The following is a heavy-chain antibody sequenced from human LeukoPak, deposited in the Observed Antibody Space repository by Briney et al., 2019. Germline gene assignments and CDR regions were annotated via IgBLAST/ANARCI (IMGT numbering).Heavy chain of an antibody. CDR3: ARDVYYMDV. CDR2: IYTSGST. CDR1: GGSISSGSYY. Sequence: SETLSLTCTVSGGSISSGSYYWSWIRQPAGTGLEWIGRIYTSGSTNYNPSLKSRVTISVDTSKNQFSLKLSSVTAADTAVYYCARDVYYMDVWGKGATVTTSS. V-gene: IGHV4-61*02. J-gene: IGHJ6*03.